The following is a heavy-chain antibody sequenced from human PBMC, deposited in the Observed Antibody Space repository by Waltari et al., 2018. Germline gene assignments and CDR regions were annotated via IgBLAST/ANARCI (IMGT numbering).Heavy chain of an antibody. Sequence: EVQLVESGGGLVQPGGSLRLSGAASGFTLSRYWMSWVRQAPGKGLEWVANIKQDGSEKYYVDSVKGRFTISRDNAKNSLYLQMNSLRAEDTAVYYCAREWSLEYWGQGTLVTVSS. D-gene: IGHD2-15*01. CDR2: IKQDGSEK. CDR1: GFTLSRYW. J-gene: IGHJ4*02. CDR3: AREWSLEY. V-gene: IGHV3-7*03.